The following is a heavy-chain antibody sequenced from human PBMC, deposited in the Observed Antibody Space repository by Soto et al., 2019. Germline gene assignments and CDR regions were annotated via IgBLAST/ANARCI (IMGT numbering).Heavy chain of an antibody. CDR2: IYHTGET. Sequence: PGGSLRLSCAAPGFTFSSCAMGWVRQAPGKGLEWIGGIYHTGETYYNPSLTPRVTLSVDTSKNQFSLILNSVTAADTAVYYCARRPVDRVVADSSIWFDP. V-gene: IGHV4-38-2*01. J-gene: IGHJ5*02. CDR3: ARRPVDRVVADSSIWFDP. D-gene: IGHD2-15*01. CDR1: GFTFSSCA.